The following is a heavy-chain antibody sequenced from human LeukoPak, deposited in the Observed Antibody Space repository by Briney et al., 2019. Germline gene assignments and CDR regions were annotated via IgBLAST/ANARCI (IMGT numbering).Heavy chain of an antibody. CDR1: GGSFSGYY. J-gene: IGHJ5*02. V-gene: IGHV4-34*01. D-gene: IGHD1-26*01. Sequence: PSETLSLTCAVYGGSFSGYYWSWIRQPPGKGLEWIGEINPSGSTNYNPSLKSRVTISVDTSKNQFSLKLSSVTAADTAVYYCARALVGAWTRTGNWFDPWGQGTLVTVSS. CDR2: INPSGST. CDR3: ARALVGAWTRTGNWFDP.